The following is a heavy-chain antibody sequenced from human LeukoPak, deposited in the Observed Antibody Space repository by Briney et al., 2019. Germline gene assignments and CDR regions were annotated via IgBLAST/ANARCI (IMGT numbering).Heavy chain of an antibody. CDR3: ARDDSSGWYFFNY. J-gene: IGHJ4*02. V-gene: IGHV3-23*01. CDR2: ISGSGGTT. D-gene: IGHD6-19*01. CDR1: GFTFNNYA. Sequence: GGSLRLSCAASGFTFNNYAMNWVRQAPGKGLEWVSVISGSGGTTYYADSVKGRFTISRDSSKNTLYLQMNSLRPEDTALYYCARDDSSGWYFFNYWGQGTLVTVSS.